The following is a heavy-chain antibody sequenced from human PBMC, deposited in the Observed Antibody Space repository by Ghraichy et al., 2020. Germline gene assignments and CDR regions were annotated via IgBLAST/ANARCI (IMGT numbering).Heavy chain of an antibody. D-gene: IGHD3-10*01. Sequence: SETLSLTCAVYGGSFSGYYWSWIRQPPGKGLEWIGEINHSGSTNYNPSLKSRVTISVDTSKNQFSLKLSSVTAADTAVYYCARGFYVRITMVRGVIPPGYYYYYGMDVWGQGTTVTVSS. CDR2: INHSGST. CDR3: ARGFYVRITMVRGVIPPGYYYYYGMDV. CDR1: GGSFSGYY. J-gene: IGHJ6*02. V-gene: IGHV4-34*01.